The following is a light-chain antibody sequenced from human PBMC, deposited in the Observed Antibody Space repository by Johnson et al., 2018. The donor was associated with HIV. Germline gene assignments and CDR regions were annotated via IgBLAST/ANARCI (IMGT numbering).Light chain of an antibody. Sequence: QSALTQPPSVSAAPGQKVTISCSGSSSNIGNNYVSWYQQLPGTAPKLLIYENNKRPSGIPDRFSGSKSGTSATLGITGLQTGDEADYYCGTWDSSLSAGVFGTGTKCTVL. CDR2: ENN. CDR1: SSNIGNNY. J-gene: IGLJ1*01. V-gene: IGLV1-51*02. CDR3: GTWDSSLSAGV.